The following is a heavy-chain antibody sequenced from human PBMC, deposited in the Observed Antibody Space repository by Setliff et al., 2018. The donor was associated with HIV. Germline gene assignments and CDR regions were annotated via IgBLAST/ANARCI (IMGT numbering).Heavy chain of an antibody. J-gene: IGHJ3*02. CDR2: INPYSGGT. D-gene: IGHD3-10*01. V-gene: IGHV1-2*04. CDR3: VREVRAAYKGPLWFGQSDPRPDTFDI. CDR1: GYTFTAYY. Sequence: ASVKVSCKASGYTFTAYYIHWVRQAPGQGLEWMGWINPYSGGTNYAQNFQGWVTMTRDTSITTAYMELSRPTSDDTALYFCVREVRAAYKGPLWFGQSDPRPDTFDIWGQGTMVTVSS.